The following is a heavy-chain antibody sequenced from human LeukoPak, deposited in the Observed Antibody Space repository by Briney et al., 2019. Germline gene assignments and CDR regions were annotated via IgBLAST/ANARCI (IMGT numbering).Heavy chain of an antibody. D-gene: IGHD1-26*01. CDR3: ASSGSYRFDY. CDR1: GFTFSTYA. J-gene: IGHJ4*02. Sequence: GGSLRLSCAASGFTFSTYAMSWVRQAPGKGLEWVSAISGGGGTTHYADSVKGRFTISRDNAKNSLYLQMNSLRDEDTAVYYCASSGSYRFDYWGQGTLVTVSS. CDR2: ISGGGGTT. V-gene: IGHV3-23*01.